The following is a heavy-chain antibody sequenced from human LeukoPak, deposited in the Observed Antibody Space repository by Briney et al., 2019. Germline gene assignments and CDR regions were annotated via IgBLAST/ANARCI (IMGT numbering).Heavy chain of an antibody. D-gene: IGHD3-10*01. CDR1: GGSISSYH. CDR3: ARAYYYGSGSYALDI. J-gene: IGHJ3*02. Sequence: SETLSLTCTVSGGSISSYHWSWIRQPPGKGLEWIGYIYYSGSTNHNPSLKSRVTISVDTSKNQFSLKLSSVTAADTAVYYCARAYYYGSGSYALDIWGQGTMVTVSS. CDR2: IYYSGST. V-gene: IGHV4-59*01.